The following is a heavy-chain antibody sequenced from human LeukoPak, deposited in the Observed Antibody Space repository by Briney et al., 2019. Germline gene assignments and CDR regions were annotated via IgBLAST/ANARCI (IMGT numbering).Heavy chain of an antibody. D-gene: IGHD6-25*01. J-gene: IGHJ4*02. CDR1: GFTFSSYA. Sequence: GGSLRLSCAASGFTFSSYAMSWVRQDPGRGLEWVSAISGNGAYTWYADSMKDRFTISRDNSQNTLYLQMRSLRAEDTAVYYCAKEPIEAAGTFDYWGQGTLVTVSS. CDR2: ISGNGAYT. V-gene: IGHV3-23*01. CDR3: AKEPIEAAGTFDY.